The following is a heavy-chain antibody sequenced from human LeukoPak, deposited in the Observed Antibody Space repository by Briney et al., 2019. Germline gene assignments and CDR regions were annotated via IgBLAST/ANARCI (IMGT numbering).Heavy chain of an antibody. CDR2: ISSSSSTI. Sequence: GGSLRLSCAASGFTFSSYSMNWVRQAPGKGLEWVSYISSSSSTIYYADSVKGRFTISRDNAKNSLYLQMNSLRAEDTAVYYCARDQEQGDITETTGDYWGQGTLVTVSS. J-gene: IGHJ4*02. CDR3: ARDQEQGDITETTGDY. CDR1: GFTFSSYS. V-gene: IGHV3-48*01. D-gene: IGHD1-7*01.